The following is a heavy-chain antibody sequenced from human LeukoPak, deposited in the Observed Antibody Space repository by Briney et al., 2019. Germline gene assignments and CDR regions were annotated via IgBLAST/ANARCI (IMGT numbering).Heavy chain of an antibody. CDR3: ARARTAAAGTRRGYNWFDP. J-gene: IGHJ5*02. V-gene: IGHV1-46*01. D-gene: IGHD6-13*01. CDR1: GYTFTRYY. CDR2: INPGGGST. Sequence: ASVKVSCKASGYTFTRYYMHWVRQAAGQGLEGMGIINPGGGSTSYAQKFQGRVTMTRDPSTSTVYMELSTLRSEDTAVYSCARARTAAAGTRRGYNWFDPWGQGTLVTVSS.